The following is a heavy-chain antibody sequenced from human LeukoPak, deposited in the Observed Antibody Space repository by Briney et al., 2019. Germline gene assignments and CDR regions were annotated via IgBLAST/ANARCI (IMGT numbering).Heavy chain of an antibody. J-gene: IGHJ5*02. CDR1: GYTFTSYD. D-gene: IGHD5-12*01. V-gene: IGHV1-8*01. CDR2: MNPNSGNT. Sequence: ASVKVSCKASGYTFTSYDINWVRQATGQGPEWMGWMNPNSGNTGYAQKFRGRVTMTRDTSISTAYMELSSLRSEDTAVYYCAKAGIVATMNADWFDPWGQGTLVTVSS. CDR3: AKAGIVATMNADWFDP.